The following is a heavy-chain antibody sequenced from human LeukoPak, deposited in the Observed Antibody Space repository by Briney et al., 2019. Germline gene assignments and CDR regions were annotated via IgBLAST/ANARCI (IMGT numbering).Heavy chain of an antibody. CDR3: ATAFGVVDFDY. V-gene: IGHV1-2*02. CDR1: GYTFTSYG. J-gene: IGHJ4*02. D-gene: IGHD3-3*01. CDR2: INPKTDGT. Sequence: ASVKVSCKASGYTFTSYGISWVRQAPGQGLEWMGWINPKTDGTNYAQKFQGRVIVTRDTAISTAYMELSRLRSDDTAVYYCATAFGVVDFDYWGQGTLVTVSS.